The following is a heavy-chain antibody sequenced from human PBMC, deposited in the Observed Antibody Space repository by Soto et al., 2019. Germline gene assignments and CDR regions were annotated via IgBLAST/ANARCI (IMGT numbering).Heavy chain of an antibody. D-gene: IGHD3-10*01. CDR3: AKGDRGSDYYYGMDV. CDR1: GFTFSSYA. Sequence: GGSRRLSCAASGFTFSSYAMSWVRQAPGKGLEWVSAISGSGGSTYYADSVKGRFTISRDNSKNTLYLQMNSLRAEDTAVYYCAKGDRGSDYYYGMDVWGQGTTVTVSS. CDR2: ISGSGGST. J-gene: IGHJ6*02. V-gene: IGHV3-23*01.